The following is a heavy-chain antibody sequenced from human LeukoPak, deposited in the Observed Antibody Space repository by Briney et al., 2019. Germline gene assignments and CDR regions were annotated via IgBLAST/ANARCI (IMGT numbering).Heavy chain of an antibody. D-gene: IGHD3-22*01. CDR2: ISSGGSTI. CDR3: AREPPGNYDSSGYYYAYFDY. CDR1: GFTLSTNA. V-gene: IGHV3-48*02. Sequence: PGGSLRLSCLTSGFTLSTNAMSWVRQAPGKGLEWVSYISSGGSTIYYADSVRGRFTISRDNVENSLYLQMDSLRDEDTAVYYCAREPPGNYDSSGYYYAYFDYWGQGALVTVSS. J-gene: IGHJ4*02.